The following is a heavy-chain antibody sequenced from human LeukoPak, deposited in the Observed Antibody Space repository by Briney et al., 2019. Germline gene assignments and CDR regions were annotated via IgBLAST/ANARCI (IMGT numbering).Heavy chain of an antibody. D-gene: IGHD4-17*01. J-gene: IGHJ4*02. V-gene: IGHV3-21*01. CDR3: AREGDYSSFDY. CDR1: GFTFSSYA. Sequence: PGGSLRLSCAVSGFTFSSYAMSWVRQAPGKGLEWVSSICSSSTYIYHADSVKGRFTISRDNARNSLYLQMNSLRVEDTAVYYCAREGDYSSFDYWGQGTLVTVSS. CDR2: ICSSSTYI.